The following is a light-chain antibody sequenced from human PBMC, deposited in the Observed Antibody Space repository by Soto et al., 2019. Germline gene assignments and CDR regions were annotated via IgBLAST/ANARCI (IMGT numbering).Light chain of an antibody. CDR2: RNG. CDR3: AVWDDSLDGVV. Sequence: QSVLTQPPSASATPGQGVTISRSGSSVNIGSNYVYWYQQLPGTAPKLLIYRNGQRPSGVPDRFSGSKSGTSASLAISGLRSEDEADYYCAVWDDSLDGVVFGGGTKLTVL. CDR1: SVNIGSNY. V-gene: IGLV1-47*01. J-gene: IGLJ2*01.